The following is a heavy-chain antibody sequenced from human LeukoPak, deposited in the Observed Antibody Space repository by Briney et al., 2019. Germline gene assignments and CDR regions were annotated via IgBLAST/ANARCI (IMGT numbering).Heavy chain of an antibody. V-gene: IGHV4-38-2*02. Sequence: SETLSLTCTVSGYSISSGYYWGWIRQPPGKGLEWIGSIYGIGSTYYNPSLKSRVTILVDTSKNQFSLKLSSVTAADTAVYYCARGYDGSGYYYRNWYFDLWGRGTLVTVSS. J-gene: IGHJ2*01. CDR2: IYGIGST. D-gene: IGHD3-22*01. CDR1: GYSISSGYY. CDR3: ARGYDGSGYYYRNWYFDL.